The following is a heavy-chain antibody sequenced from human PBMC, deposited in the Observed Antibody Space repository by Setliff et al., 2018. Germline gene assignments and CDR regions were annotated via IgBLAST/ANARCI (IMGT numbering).Heavy chain of an antibody. D-gene: IGHD2-2*01. CDR3: ARGPPDFVVVPAAAKFDF. CDR2: MST. CDR1: GYTFSNYG. Sequence: ASVKVSCKASGYTFSNYGINWVRQAPGQGLEWMGWMSTYAQKFQGRVTMTTDTPTSTAYMELRSLTSDDTAVYYCARGPPDFVVVPAAAKFDFWGQGTPVTVSS. J-gene: IGHJ4*02. V-gene: IGHV1-18*01.